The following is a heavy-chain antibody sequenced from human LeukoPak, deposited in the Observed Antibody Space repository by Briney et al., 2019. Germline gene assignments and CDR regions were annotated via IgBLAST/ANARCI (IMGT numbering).Heavy chain of an antibody. CDR1: EYIFTTYA. Sequence: ASVKVSCKASEYIFTTYAMHRVRQAPGQRLEWMGWINAGNGNTKYSQKFQGRVTITRDTSASTVYMELSSLTSEDTAVYYCARDIDRVFNWFDPWGQGTLVTVSS. CDR2: INAGNGNT. V-gene: IGHV1-3*01. CDR3: ARDIDRVFNWFDP. J-gene: IGHJ5*02. D-gene: IGHD6-13*01.